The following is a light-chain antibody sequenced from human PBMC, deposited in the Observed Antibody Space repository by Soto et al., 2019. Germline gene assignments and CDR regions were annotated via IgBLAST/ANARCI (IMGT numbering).Light chain of an antibody. J-gene: IGLJ3*02. Sequence: SYELTQTSSLSVAPGQTATMTCGGANIGSRRVFWYRQKAGQAPVVVDYDDRDRPAGIPERVSGSKSTNSATLIISRVEAGDEAAYYCQVWDSSRDQSVFGGGTKLTVL. CDR2: DDR. V-gene: IGLV3-21*02. CDR1: NIGSRR. CDR3: QVWDSSRDQSV.